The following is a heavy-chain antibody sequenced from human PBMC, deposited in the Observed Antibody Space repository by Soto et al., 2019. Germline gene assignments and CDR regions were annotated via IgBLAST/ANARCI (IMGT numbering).Heavy chain of an antibody. CDR2: ISGSGGST. CDR1: GITFSSYA. D-gene: IGHD5-12*01. CDR3: AKDPVEWLRGHYFDY. V-gene: IGHV3-23*01. Sequence: GGSLRLSCAASGITFSSYAMSWVRQAPGKGLEWVSAISGSGGSTYYADSVKGRFTISRDNSKNTLYLQMNSLRAEDTAVYYCAKDPVEWLRGHYFDYWGQGTLVTVSS. J-gene: IGHJ4*02.